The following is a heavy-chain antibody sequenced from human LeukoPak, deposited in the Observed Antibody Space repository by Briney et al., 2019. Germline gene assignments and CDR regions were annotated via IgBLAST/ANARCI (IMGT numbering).Heavy chain of an antibody. J-gene: IGHJ4*02. V-gene: IGHV3-74*01. Sequence: GGSLRLSCAASGFTFSSYWMHWVRQAPGKGLVWVSRTNSDGSSTSSADSVKGRFTISRDNAENTLFLQMNSLRAEDTAVYYCARGYSYGYTALGAFDYWGQGTLVTVSS. CDR1: GFTFSSYW. CDR3: ARGYSYGYTALGAFDY. CDR2: TNSDGSST. D-gene: IGHD5-18*01.